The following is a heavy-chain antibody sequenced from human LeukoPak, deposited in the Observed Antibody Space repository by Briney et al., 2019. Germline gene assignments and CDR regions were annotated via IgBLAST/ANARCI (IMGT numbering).Heavy chain of an antibody. CDR1: GYRFTSYW. D-gene: IGHD6-25*01. Sequence: GESLKISCKGSGYRFTSYWIGWVRQIPGKGLEWMAIIYPADSDIRYSPSFQGQVTISADKSISTAYLQWSSLKALDTAMYYCARSLTAAAGDYWGQGTLVTVSS. CDR3: ARSLTAAAGDY. V-gene: IGHV5-51*01. CDR2: IYPADSDI. J-gene: IGHJ4*02.